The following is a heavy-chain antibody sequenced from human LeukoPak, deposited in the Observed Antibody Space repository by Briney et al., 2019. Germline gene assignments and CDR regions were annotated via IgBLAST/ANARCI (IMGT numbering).Heavy chain of an antibody. Sequence: ASVKVSCKASGYTFTDYYMHWVRQAPGQGLEWMGWINPNSGGTNYAQRFQGRVTMTRDTSISTAYMELSRLRSDDTAVYYCARVYGDHYGSGVIDYWGQGTLVTVSS. CDR1: GYTFTDYY. CDR3: ARVYGDHYGSGVIDY. D-gene: IGHD3-10*01. CDR2: INPNSGGT. J-gene: IGHJ4*02. V-gene: IGHV1-2*02.